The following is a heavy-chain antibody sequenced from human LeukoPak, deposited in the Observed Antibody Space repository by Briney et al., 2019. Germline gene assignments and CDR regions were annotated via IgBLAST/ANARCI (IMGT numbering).Heavy chain of an antibody. J-gene: IGHJ4*02. V-gene: IGHV4-38-2*02. CDR3: ARSSSFAGEFDY. CDR2: IHHTGGI. Sequence: SETLSLTCSVFGYSISNDYYWAWIRQPPGRGLEWIGNIHHTGGIDYSPSLKSRVTLSFDTSKNQFSLKVNSVTAADTAIYFCARSSSFAGEFDYWGQGILVSVS. CDR1: GYSISNDYY. D-gene: IGHD1-1*01.